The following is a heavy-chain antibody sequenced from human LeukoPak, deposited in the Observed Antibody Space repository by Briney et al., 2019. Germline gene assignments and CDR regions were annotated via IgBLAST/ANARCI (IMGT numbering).Heavy chain of an antibody. J-gene: IGHJ6*03. V-gene: IGHV3-23*01. CDR3: AKVGARYFYMDV. CDR1: GFTLSSYA. CDR2: ISGSGGST. Sequence: GGSLRLSCAASGFTLSSYAMSWVRQAPGKGLEWVSAISGSGGSTYYADSVKGRFTISRDNSKNTLYLQMNSLRAEDTAVYYCAKVGARYFYMDVWGKGTTVTVSS. D-gene: IGHD3-9*01.